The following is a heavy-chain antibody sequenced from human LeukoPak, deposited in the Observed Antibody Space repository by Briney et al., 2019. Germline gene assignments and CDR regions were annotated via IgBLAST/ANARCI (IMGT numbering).Heavy chain of an antibody. CDR2: ISYDGSNK. CDR1: GFTFSSYA. D-gene: IGHD6-13*01. J-gene: IGHJ3*02. Sequence: GGSLRLSCAASGFTFSSYAMHWVRQAPGKGLEWVAVISYDGSNKYYADSVKGRFTISRDNSRNTLYLQMNSLRAEDTAVYYCARDRIPSSSWYDFSAFDIWGQGTMVTVSS. CDR3: ARDRIPSSSWYDFSAFDI. V-gene: IGHV3-30-3*01.